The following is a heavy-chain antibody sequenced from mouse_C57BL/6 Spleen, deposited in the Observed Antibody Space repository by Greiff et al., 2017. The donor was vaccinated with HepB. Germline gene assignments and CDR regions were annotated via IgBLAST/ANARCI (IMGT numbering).Heavy chain of an antibody. V-gene: IGHV5-16*01. CDR2: INYDGSST. CDR3: ARDSEYDEDSYFDV. D-gene: IGHD2-14*01. Sequence: DVKLVESEGGLVQPGSSMKLSCTASGFTFSDYYMAWVRQVPEKGLEWVANINYDGSSTYYLDSLKSRFIISRDNAKNILYLQMSSLKSEDTATYYCARDSEYDEDSYFDVWGTQTTVTVSS. J-gene: IGHJ1*03. CDR1: GFTFSDYY.